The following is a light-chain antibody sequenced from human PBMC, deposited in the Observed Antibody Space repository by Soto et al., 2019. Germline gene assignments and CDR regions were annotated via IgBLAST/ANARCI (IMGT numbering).Light chain of an antibody. V-gene: IGKV3-15*01. CDR2: GAS. J-gene: IGKJ2*01. CDR3: QQYNDWLLYT. CDR1: QSVSSN. Sequence: ETVMTQSPATLSVSPGEGATLSCRASQSVSSNLAWYQQKGGQPPRLLIYGASTRATGIPARFSGSGSGTEFALTISSRQSEDFAVYYCQQYNDWLLYTFGQGTKLEIK.